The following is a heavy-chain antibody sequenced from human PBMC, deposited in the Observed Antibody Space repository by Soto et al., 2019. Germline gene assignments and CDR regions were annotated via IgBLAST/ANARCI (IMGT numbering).Heavy chain of an antibody. J-gene: IGHJ6*03. V-gene: IGHV3-15*01. CDR2: IKSKTDGGTT. CDR3: TTDLGYCSSTSCYNYYYYMDV. Sequence: EVQLVESGGGLVKPGGSLRLSCAASGFTFSNAWMSWVRQAPGKGLEWVGRIKSKTDGGTTDYAAPVKGRFTISRDDSKNTLYLEMNSLKTEDTAVYYCTTDLGYCSSTSCYNYYYYMDVWGNGSTVTVSS. CDR1: GFTFSNAW. D-gene: IGHD2-2*02.